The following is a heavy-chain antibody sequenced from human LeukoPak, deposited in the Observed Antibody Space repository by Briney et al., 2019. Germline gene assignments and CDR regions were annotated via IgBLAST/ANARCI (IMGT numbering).Heavy chain of an antibody. V-gene: IGHV3-23*01. D-gene: IGHD2-2*01. CDR1: GFTFTDFY. J-gene: IGHJ4*02. CDR2: ISGSGGST. Sequence: GGSLRLSCAASGFTFTDFYMNWVRQAPGKGLEWVSAISGSGGSTYYADSVKGRFTISRDNSKNTLYLQMNSLRAEDTAVYYCAKDRGDIVVVPAAYDYWGQGTLVTVSS. CDR3: AKDRGDIVVVPAAYDY.